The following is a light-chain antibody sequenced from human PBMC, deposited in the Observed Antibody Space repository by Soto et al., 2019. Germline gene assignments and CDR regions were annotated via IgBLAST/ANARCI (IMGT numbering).Light chain of an antibody. CDR3: QQSYTTRWT. J-gene: IGKJ1*01. Sequence: DIQMTQSPSFLSASVGDRVTITCRASQSISTSLNWYQHKPGTAPSLLIYAASRLQSGVPSRFGGSGSGTDFTLSISRLHPDDFATYYCQQSYTTRWTFGQGTKVDIK. CDR1: QSISTS. CDR2: AAS. V-gene: IGKV1-39*01.